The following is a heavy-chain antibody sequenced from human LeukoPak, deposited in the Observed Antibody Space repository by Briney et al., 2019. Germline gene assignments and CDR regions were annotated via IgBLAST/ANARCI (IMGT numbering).Heavy chain of an antibody. CDR3: ARRDSSGWYGTHYYYMDV. J-gene: IGHJ6*03. CDR2: IYYSGRT. V-gene: IGHV4-39*01. CDR1: GGSISSSSYY. D-gene: IGHD6-19*01. Sequence: SETLSLTCTVSGGSISSSSYYSGWIRQPPGKGLEWIVSIYYSGRTYYNPSLKSRVTISVDTSKNQFSLKLSSVTAADTAVYYCARRDSSGWYGTHYYYMDVWGKGTTVSVSS.